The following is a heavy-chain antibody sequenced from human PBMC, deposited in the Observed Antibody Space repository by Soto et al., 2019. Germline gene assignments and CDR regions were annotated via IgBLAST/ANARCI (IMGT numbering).Heavy chain of an antibody. Sequence: ARGKVSRQASRYTFTGYCMHWVRQAPGPGLKWMGWINPNSGGKNSAQKFQGWVTMTRDTSISTAYMELSRLRSDHKAVFECARLGLRLELLGYYNDDYGMDVWGQGTTVTGSS. CDR1: RYTFTGYC. J-gene: IGHJ6*02. CDR3: ARLGLRLELLGYYNDDYGMDV. D-gene: IGHD1-7*01. CDR2: INPNSGGK. V-gene: IGHV1-2*04.